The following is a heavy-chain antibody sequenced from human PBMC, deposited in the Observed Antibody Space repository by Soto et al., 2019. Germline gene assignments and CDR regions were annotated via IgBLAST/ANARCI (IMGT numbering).Heavy chain of an antibody. J-gene: IGHJ6*02. Sequence: SETLSLTCTVSGGSVSSASYYWSWIRQPPGKGLEWIGYIYHSGGINYNPSLKSRVTISVNTSKNQFSLRLTSVSAADTAVYYCARITGWNYYSYGMEVWGQGTTVTVSS. CDR2: IYHSGGI. CDR3: ARITGWNYYSYGMEV. D-gene: IGHD1-20*01. CDR1: GGSVSSASYY. V-gene: IGHV4-61*01.